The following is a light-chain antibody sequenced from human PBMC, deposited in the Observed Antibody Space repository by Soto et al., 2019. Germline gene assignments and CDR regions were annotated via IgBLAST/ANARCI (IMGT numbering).Light chain of an antibody. CDR2: DNN. J-gene: IGLJ2*01. V-gene: IGLV1-51*01. Sequence: QSVLTQPPSVSAAPGQKVTISCSGSSSNIGKNYVSWYQHLPGTAPKLLIYDNNERPSGIPDRFSGSKSGTSATLGITGLQTGDEADYYCGTWDTSLSAVVFGGGTQLTVL. CDR3: GTWDTSLSAVV. CDR1: SSNIGKNY.